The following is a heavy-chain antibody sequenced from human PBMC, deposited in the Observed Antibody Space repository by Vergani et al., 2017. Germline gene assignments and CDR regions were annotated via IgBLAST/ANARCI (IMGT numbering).Heavy chain of an antibody. Sequence: QVQLVQSGAEVKKPGASVKVSCKASGYTFTSYYMHWVRQAPGQGLEWMGIINPSGGSTSYAQKFQGRVTMTRDTSTSTVYMELSSLRSDDTAVYYCARSRVVPAAIPPYFDYWGQGTLVTVSS. J-gene: IGHJ4*02. V-gene: IGHV1-46*01. CDR3: ARSRVVPAAIPPYFDY. D-gene: IGHD2-2*01. CDR1: GYTFTSYY. CDR2: INPSGGST.